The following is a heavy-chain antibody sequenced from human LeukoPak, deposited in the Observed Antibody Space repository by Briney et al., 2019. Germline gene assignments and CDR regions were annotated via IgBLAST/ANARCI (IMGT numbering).Heavy chain of an antibody. CDR3: ASWRSAVTPYGY. D-gene: IGHD4-17*01. CDR1: GFTFSNAW. J-gene: IGHJ4*02. Sequence: GGSLRLSCAASGFTFSNAWMSWVRQAPGKGLEWVSSITSSSSSIYYADSVKGRFTISRDNSKNTLYLQMNSLRVEDTAVYFCASWRSAVTPYGYWGQGTLVTVSS. V-gene: IGHV3-21*04. CDR2: ITSSSSSI.